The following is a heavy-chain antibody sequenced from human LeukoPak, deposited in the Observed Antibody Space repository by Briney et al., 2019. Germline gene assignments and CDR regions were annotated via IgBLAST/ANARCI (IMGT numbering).Heavy chain of an antibody. V-gene: IGHV4-34*01. D-gene: IGHD4-23*01. CDR2: INHSGST. CDR1: GGSFSGYY. Sequence: SETLSLTCAVYGGSFSGYYWSWIRQPPGKGLEWIGEINHSGSTNYNPSLKSRVTISVDTSKNQFSLKLSSVTAADTAVYYCARPRYGGTSGAFDYWGQGTLVTVSS. J-gene: IGHJ4*02. CDR3: ARPRYGGTSGAFDY.